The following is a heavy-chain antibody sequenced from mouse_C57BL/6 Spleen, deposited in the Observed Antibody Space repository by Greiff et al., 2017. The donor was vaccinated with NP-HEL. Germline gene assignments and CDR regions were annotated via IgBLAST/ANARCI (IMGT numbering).Heavy chain of an antibody. CDR1: GFNIKNTY. V-gene: IGHV14-3*01. Sequence: VQLQQSVAELVRPGASVKLSCTASGFNIKNTYMHWVKQRPEQGLEWIGRIDPATGNTKYAPTFPGKATITADTSSNTAYLQLSSLTSEDTAIYYCARSDDGYYGTFAYWGQGTLVTVSA. J-gene: IGHJ3*01. CDR3: ARSDDGYYGTFAY. CDR2: IDPATGNT. D-gene: IGHD2-3*01.